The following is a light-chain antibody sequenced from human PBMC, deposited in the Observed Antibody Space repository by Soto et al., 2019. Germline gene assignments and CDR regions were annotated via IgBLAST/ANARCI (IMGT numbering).Light chain of an antibody. CDR2: WAS. CDR1: QSVLYSSNNKNY. V-gene: IGKV4-1*01. J-gene: IGKJ2*01. Sequence: DIVMTQSPDSLAVSLGERATINFNSSQSVLYSSNNKNYLAWYQQRPGQPPKLLISWASTREFGVPDRFSGSGSGTDFTLTISSLQTEDVAVYYCQQCYSIPYTFGQGTKLEIK. CDR3: QQCYSIPYT.